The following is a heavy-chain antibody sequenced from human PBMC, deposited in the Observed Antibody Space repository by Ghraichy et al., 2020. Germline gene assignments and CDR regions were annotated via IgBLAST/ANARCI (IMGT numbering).Heavy chain of an antibody. D-gene: IGHD3-9*01. Sequence: SVKVSCKASGGTFSSYAISWVRQAPGQGLEWMGGIIPIFGIANYAQKFQGRVTITADKSTSTAYMELSSLRSEDTAVYYCAETRGDILTGPYYYYGMDVWGQGTTVTVSS. CDR1: GGTFSSYA. CDR2: IIPIFGIA. V-gene: IGHV1-69*10. J-gene: IGHJ6*02. CDR3: AETRGDILTGPYYYYGMDV.